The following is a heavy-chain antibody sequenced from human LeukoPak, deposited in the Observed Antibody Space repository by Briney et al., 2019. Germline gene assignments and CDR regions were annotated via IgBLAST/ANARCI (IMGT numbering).Heavy chain of an antibody. V-gene: IGHV1-18*01. CDR2: ISAYNGNT. CDR3: ARFHYSSSWYETGWFDP. Sequence: ASVKVPCKASGYTFTSYGISWVRQAPGQGLEWMGWISAYNGNTNYAQKLQGRVTMTTDTSTSTAYMELRSLRSDDTAVYYCARFHYSSSWYETGWFDPWGQGTLVTVSS. J-gene: IGHJ5*02. CDR1: GYTFTSYG. D-gene: IGHD6-13*01.